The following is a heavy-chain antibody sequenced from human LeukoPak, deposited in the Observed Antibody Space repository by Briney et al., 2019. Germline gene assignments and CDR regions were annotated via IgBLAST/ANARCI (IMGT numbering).Heavy chain of an antibody. J-gene: IGHJ4*02. CDR2: IYSGGST. CDR1: GFTVSSNY. V-gene: IGHV3-66*02. CDR3: ARDFLSQYYYDSSGYYYGDKFDY. Sequence: GGSLRLSCAASGFTVSSNYMSWVRQAPGKGLEWVSVIYSGGSTYYADSVKGRFTISRDNPKNTLYLQMNSLRAEDTAVYYCARDFLSQYYYDSSGYYYGDKFDYWGQGTLVTVSS. D-gene: IGHD3-22*01.